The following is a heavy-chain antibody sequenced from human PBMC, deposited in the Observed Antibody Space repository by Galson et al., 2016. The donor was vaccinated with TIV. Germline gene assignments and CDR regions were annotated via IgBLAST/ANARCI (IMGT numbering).Heavy chain of an antibody. Sequence: SLRLSCAASGFSFSDSYIDWVRQAPGKGLEWLGRSRNKAHSYATEYAASVEGRFTISRDASKNLLYLLVKSLKAEDTAVYYCARVGSDSYHGTWGFDYWGQGTLVTVSS. CDR1: GFSFSDSY. V-gene: IGHV3-72*01. CDR2: SRNKAHSYAT. D-gene: IGHD5-18*01. CDR3: ARVGSDSYHGTWGFDY. J-gene: IGHJ4*02.